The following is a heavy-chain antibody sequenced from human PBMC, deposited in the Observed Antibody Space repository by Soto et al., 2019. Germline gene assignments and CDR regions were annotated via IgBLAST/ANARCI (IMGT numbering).Heavy chain of an antibody. CDR2: INPSGGST. Sequence: ASVKVSCKVSGYTLTELSMHWMRQAPGQGLEWMGIINPSGGSTTYAQKFQGRVTMTRDTSTSTVYMDLSSLRSEDTAVYYCARSPYSSGYYYAIDYWGQGTQVTVSS. J-gene: IGHJ4*02. V-gene: IGHV1-46*01. CDR1: GYTLTELS. D-gene: IGHD3-22*01. CDR3: ARSPYSSGYYYAIDY.